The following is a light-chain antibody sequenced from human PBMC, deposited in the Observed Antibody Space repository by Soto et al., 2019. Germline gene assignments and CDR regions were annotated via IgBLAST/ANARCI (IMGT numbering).Light chain of an antibody. CDR3: MQGTHWPIT. V-gene: IGKV2-30*02. J-gene: IGKJ5*01. Sequence: SLPVTLGQPASISCRSNQSLVHSDGIAYFSWFQQRPGRSPRRLIYKVSNRDSGVPARFSGSGSGTDFALKISRVEAEDVGVYYCMQGTHWPITCGQGTRREIK. CDR2: KVS. CDR1: QSLVHSDGIAY.